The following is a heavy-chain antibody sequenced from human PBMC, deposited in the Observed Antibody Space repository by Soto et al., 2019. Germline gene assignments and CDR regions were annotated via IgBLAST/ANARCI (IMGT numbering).Heavy chain of an antibody. V-gene: IGHV3-7*01. J-gene: IGHJ4*02. Sequence: GGSLRLSCAASGFTFNSNWMDWVRQAPGKGLEWVANINQDGSEKNYVDSVKGRFTISRDNAKNSLYLQMSSLTAEDSALYYCSKSLDYWGPGARVTVSS. CDR3: SKSLDY. CDR2: INQDGSEK. CDR1: GFTFNSNW.